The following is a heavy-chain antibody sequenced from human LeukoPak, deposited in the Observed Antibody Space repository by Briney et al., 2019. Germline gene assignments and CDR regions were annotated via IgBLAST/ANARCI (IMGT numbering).Heavy chain of an antibody. D-gene: IGHD3-22*01. CDR2: IYYSGST. J-gene: IGHJ4*02. CDR1: GGSISSYY. CDR3: ARMKYYYYDSSGFSWDFDY. V-gene: IGHV4-59*12. Sequence: PSETLSLTCTVSGGSISSYYWSWIRQPPGKGLEWIGYIYYSGSTNYNPSLKSRVTISVDTSKNQFSLKLSSVTAADTAVYYCARMKYYYYDSSGFSWDFDYWGQGTLVTVSS.